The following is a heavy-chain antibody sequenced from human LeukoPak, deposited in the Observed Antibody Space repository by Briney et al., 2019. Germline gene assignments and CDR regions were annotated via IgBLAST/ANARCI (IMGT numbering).Heavy chain of an antibody. V-gene: IGHV4-38-2*02. CDR2: IYHSGST. D-gene: IGHD3-22*01. Sequence: SETLSLTCTVSGGSISSYYWGWIRQPPGKGLEWIGSIYHSGSTYYNPSLKSRVTISVDTSKNQFSLKLSSVTAADTAVYYCARAYYYDSSGNDAFDIWGQGTMVTVSS. CDR1: GGSISSYY. J-gene: IGHJ3*02. CDR3: ARAYYYDSSGNDAFDI.